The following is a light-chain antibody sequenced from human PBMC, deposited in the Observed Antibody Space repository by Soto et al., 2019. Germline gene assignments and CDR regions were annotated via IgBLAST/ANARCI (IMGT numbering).Light chain of an antibody. J-gene: IGLJ2*01. CDR1: SSDY. Sequence: QSVLTQPASVSGSPGQSITISCTGTSSDYVSWYQQHPGTAPKLMIYDVSTRPSGVSNRFSGSKSGNTASLTISGLQTEDEADYYCSSYTSSDTPVFGGGTKLTVL. CDR2: DVS. CDR3: SSYTSSDTPV. V-gene: IGLV2-14*03.